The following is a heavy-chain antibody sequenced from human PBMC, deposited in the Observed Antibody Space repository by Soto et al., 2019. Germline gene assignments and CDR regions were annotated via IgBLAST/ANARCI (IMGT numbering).Heavy chain of an antibody. CDR2: SNHSGGT. Sequence: QVQLQQWGAGLLKPSETLSLTCAVYVGSFSGYYWSWVRQPPGKGLEWIGESNHSGGTNYNPSLMSRVAISVDTSKNQFSLKLRSVTAADTAVYYCARKRSSGWFFDFWGQGTLVTVSS. V-gene: IGHV4-34*01. J-gene: IGHJ4*02. D-gene: IGHD6-19*01. CDR1: VGSFSGYY. CDR3: ARKRSSGWFFDF.